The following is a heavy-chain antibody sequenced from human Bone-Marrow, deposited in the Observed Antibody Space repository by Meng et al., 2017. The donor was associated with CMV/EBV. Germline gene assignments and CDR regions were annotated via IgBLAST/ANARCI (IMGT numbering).Heavy chain of an antibody. J-gene: IGHJ5*02. CDR2: IILIFDTA. V-gene: IGHV1-69*05. CDR1: GGTFNSYA. D-gene: IGHD3-10*01. CDR3: ARDYNFIGFDP. Sequence: SVKVSCKASGGTFNSYAISWVRQAPGQGLEWMGQIILIFDTANYAQKFQGRLTITTDESTSTAYMELSSLRSDDTAVYYCARDYNFIGFDPWGQRTLVTVSS.